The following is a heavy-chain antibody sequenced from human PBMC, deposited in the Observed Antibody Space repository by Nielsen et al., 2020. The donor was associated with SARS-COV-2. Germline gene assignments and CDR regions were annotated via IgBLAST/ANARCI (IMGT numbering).Heavy chain of an antibody. Sequence: SETLSLTCTVSGGSISSSSYYWGWIRQPPGKGLEWIGSIYYSGSTYYNPSLKSRVTISVDTSKNQFSLKLSSVTAADTAVYYCANTREYYYGSGSPHYYGMDVWGQGTTVTVSS. CDR3: ANTREYYYGSGSPHYYGMDV. J-gene: IGHJ6*02. CDR1: GGSISSSSYY. D-gene: IGHD3-10*01. V-gene: IGHV4-39*07. CDR2: IYYSGST.